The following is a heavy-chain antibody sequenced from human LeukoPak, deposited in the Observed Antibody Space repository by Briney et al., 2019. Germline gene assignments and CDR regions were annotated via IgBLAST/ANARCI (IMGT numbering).Heavy chain of an antibody. J-gene: IGHJ3*02. CDR3: GKKVDTGNYDI. CDR1: GGSISSNSYY. CDR2: MYYGGST. D-gene: IGHD5-18*01. Sequence: ASETLSLTCSLSGGSISSNSYYRRWIRQPPGKGLEWIGSMYYGGSTYYNPSLKSRVTISVDTSRNQFSLKRSSVTAADTAVYDCGKKVDTGNYDIWGQGAMVTVSS. V-gene: IGHV4-39*01.